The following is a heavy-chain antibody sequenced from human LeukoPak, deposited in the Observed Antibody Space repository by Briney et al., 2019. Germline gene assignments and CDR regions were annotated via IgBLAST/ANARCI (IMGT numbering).Heavy chain of an antibody. J-gene: IGHJ4*02. CDR1: GFTFSSFG. CDR3: AREGGNYYFDY. V-gene: IGHV3-48*04. D-gene: IGHD3-16*01. Sequence: GGSLRLSCVASGFTFSSFGMNWVRQAPGKGLEWVSYISSSGNTIYYAGSVKGRFTISRDNAKNSLYLQMNSLRAEDTAVYYCAREGGNYYFDYWGQGTLVTVSS. CDR2: ISSSGNTI.